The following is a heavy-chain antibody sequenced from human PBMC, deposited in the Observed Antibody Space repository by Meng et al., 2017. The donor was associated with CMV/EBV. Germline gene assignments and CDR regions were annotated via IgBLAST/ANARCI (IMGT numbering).Heavy chain of an antibody. CDR1: GFPFSNYE. J-gene: IGHJ4*02. CDR3: ARDPYYWDSGSYFDY. D-gene: IGHD1-26*01. CDR2: ISSSGSSM. Sequence: GESLKISCAASGFPFSNYEMNWVRQAPGKGLEWVSYISSSGSSMYYADSVKGRFTISRDNAKNSLYLQMNSLRAEDTAVYYCARDPYYWDSGSYFDYWGQGTLVTVSS. V-gene: IGHV3-48*03.